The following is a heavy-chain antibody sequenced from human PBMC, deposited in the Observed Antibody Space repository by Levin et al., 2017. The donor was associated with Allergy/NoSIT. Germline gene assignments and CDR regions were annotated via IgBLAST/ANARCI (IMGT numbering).Heavy chain of an antibody. Sequence: KVSCKASGYSFTDYWITWVRQMPGKGLEWMGRIDPRDSSTNYSPSFQGHVTISSDKSINTAYLQWSSLQASESAMYYCARHALGSSGWHYFDSWGQGTLVTVSS. CDR1: GYSFTDYW. J-gene: IGHJ4*02. CDR3: ARHALGSSGWHYFDS. V-gene: IGHV5-10-1*01. D-gene: IGHD6-19*01. CDR2: IDPRDSST.